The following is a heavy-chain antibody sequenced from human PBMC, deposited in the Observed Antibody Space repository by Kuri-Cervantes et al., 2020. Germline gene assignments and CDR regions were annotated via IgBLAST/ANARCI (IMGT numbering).Heavy chain of an antibody. CDR3: ARDAGYCSGGSCYAIDY. CDR2: IYHSGST. CDR1: GFTFSSYSM. J-gene: IGHJ4*02. D-gene: IGHD2-15*01. V-gene: IGHV4-4*02. Sequence: GSLRLSCAASGFTFSSYSMNWVRQPPGKGLEWIGEIYHSGSTNYNPSLKSRVTISVDKSKNQFSLKLSSVTAADTAVYYCARDAGYCSGGSCYAIDYWGQGTLVTVS.